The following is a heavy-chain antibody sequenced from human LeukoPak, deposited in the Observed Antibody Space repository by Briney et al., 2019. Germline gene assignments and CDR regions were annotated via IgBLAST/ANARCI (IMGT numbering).Heavy chain of an antibody. CDR3: ARLTKNDSGSFRFGKKKRGYMDV. D-gene: IGHD3-10*01. CDR1: GGSFSGYY. J-gene: IGHJ6*03. CDR2: INHSGST. Sequence: SETLSLSCAVYGGSFSGYYWSWIRHPPGKGLEWIGEINHSGSTNYNPSLKSRVTISVDTSKNQFSLKLSSVTAADTAVYYCARLTKNDSGSFRFGKKKRGYMDVWGKGTTVTVSS. V-gene: IGHV4-34*01.